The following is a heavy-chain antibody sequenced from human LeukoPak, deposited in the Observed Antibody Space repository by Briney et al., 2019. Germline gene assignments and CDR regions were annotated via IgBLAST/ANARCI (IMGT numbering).Heavy chain of an antibody. CDR1: GFTFSTYA. CDR3: AKDMNTVTTTFDY. CDR2: ISNDATKK. V-gene: IGHV3-30*18. J-gene: IGHJ4*02. D-gene: IGHD4-17*01. Sequence: GGSLRLSCAASGFTFSTYAMHWVRQAPGKGLEWVAVISNDATKKYYADSVKGRSTISRDNSESTPYLQMNSLRAEDTAVYYCAKDMNTVTTTFDYWGQGTLVTVSS.